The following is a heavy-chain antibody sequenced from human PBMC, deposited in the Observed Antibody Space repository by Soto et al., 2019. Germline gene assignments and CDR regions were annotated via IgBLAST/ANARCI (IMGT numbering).Heavy chain of an antibody. D-gene: IGHD6-13*01. J-gene: IGHJ5*02. Sequence: SETLSLTCTVSGGSISSSSYYWGWIRQPPGKGLEWIGSIYYSGSTYYNPSLKSRVTISVDTSKNQFSLKLSSVTAADTAVYYCASQQRTQQLVWEGANWFDPWGQGTLVTVSS. CDR3: ASQQRTQQLVWEGANWFDP. CDR1: GGSISSSSYY. V-gene: IGHV4-39*01. CDR2: IYYSGST.